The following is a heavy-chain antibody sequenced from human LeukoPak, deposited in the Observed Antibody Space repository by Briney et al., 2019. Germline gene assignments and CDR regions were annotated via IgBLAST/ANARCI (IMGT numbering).Heavy chain of an antibody. D-gene: IGHD5-12*01. CDR1: GGTFSSYA. Sequence: GASVKVSCKASGGTFSSYAISWVRQAPGQGLEWMGWINPNAGDTNYAQKFQGRVTMTRDTTINTAYMDLSRLTSDDTAVYYCASYPRYMSSPPFDYWGQGTLVTVSS. J-gene: IGHJ4*02. CDR3: ASYPRYMSSPPFDY. V-gene: IGHV1-2*02. CDR2: INPNAGDT.